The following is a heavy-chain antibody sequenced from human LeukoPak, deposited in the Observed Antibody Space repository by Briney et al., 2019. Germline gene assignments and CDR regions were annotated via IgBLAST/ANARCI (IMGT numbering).Heavy chain of an antibody. CDR2: ISSSGSTI. V-gene: IGHV3-11*04. Sequence: PGGSLRLSCAASGFTFSDYYMSWIRQAPGKGLEWVSYISSSGSTIYYADSVKGRFTISRDNAKNTLYLQMNGLRAEDTAVYYCAREGSLEYYFDYWGRGTLVTVSS. J-gene: IGHJ4*02. CDR1: GFTFSDYY. D-gene: IGHD3-10*01. CDR3: AREGSLEYYFDY.